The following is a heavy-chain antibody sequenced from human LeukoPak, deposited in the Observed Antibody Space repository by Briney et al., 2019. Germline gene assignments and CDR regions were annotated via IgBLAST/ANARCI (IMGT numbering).Heavy chain of an antibody. J-gene: IGHJ5*02. V-gene: IGHV3-20*04. Sequence: GGSLTPSWPPFAFTFDVYGVSWVRQPPGKGMEWVSGINWNGGSTGYADSVKGRFTISRDNAKNSLYLQMNNLRIEDTAFYYCADFITTKLDHWGQGILVTVSA. CDR3: ADFITTKLDH. D-gene: IGHD3-22*01. CDR2: INWNGGST. CDR1: AFTFDVYG.